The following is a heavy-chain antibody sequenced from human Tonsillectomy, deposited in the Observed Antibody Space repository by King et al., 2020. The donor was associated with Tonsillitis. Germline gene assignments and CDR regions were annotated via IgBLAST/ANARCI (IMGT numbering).Heavy chain of an antibody. D-gene: IGHD4-17*01. CDR1: GGSISSSNYY. CDR3: AGVHSDYGVYWYFDL. V-gene: IGHV4-39*01. CDR2: IYYSGST. Sequence: QLQLQESGPGLLKPSETLSLTCTVSGGSISSSNYYWGWIRQPPGKGLEWIGSIYYSGSTYYYPSLKSRVTISVDTSKNQFSLKLSSVTAADTAVYYCAGVHSDYGVYWYFDLWGRGTLVTVSS. J-gene: IGHJ2*01.